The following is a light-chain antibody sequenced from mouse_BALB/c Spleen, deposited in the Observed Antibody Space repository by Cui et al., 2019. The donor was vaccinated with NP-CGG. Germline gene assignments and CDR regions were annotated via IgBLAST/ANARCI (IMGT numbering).Light chain of an antibody. V-gene: IGLV1*01. CDR2: GTN. Sequence: HAVVTQESALTTFPGETVTLTCRSSIGAVTTSNYANWVQEKPDHLFTGLIGGTNNRAPGVPARFSGSLIGDKAALTITGAQTEDEAIYFCALWYSNHWVFGGGTKLTVL. CDR3: ALWYSNHWV. CDR1: IGAVTTSNY. J-gene: IGLJ1*01.